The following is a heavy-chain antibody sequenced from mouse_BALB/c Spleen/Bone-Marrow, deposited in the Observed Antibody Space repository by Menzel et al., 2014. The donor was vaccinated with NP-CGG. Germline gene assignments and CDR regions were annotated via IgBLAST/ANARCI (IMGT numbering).Heavy chain of an antibody. V-gene: IGHV14-4*02. CDR1: GFNIKDYY. CDR3: NGGYYEAWFAY. D-gene: IGHD2-3*01. Sequence: VQLQQSGAELVRSGASVKLSYTASGFNIKDYYMHWVKQRPEQGLEWIGWIDPENGDTEYAPKFQGKATMTADTSSNTAYLQLSSLTSEDTAVYYCNGGYYEAWFAYWGQGTLVTVSA. J-gene: IGHJ3*01. CDR2: IDPENGDT.